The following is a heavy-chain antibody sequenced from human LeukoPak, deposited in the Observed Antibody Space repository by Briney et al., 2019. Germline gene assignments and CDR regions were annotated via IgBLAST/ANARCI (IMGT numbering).Heavy chain of an antibody. CDR2: IYTSGST. D-gene: IGHD2-2*02. Sequence: SETLSLTCTVAGGSISSYYWSWIRQPAGKGLEWIGRIYTSGSTNYNPSLKSRVTMSVDTSKNQFSLKLSSVTAADTAVYYCARDRSIPQWPHAFYIWDQGTMVTVSS. V-gene: IGHV4-4*07. J-gene: IGHJ3*02. CDR1: GGSISSYY. CDR3: ARDRSIPQWPHAFYI.